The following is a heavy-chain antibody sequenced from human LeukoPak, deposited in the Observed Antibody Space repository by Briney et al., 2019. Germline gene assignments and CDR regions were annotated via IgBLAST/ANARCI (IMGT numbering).Heavy chain of an antibody. V-gene: IGHV3-66*02. J-gene: IGHJ6*03. CDR3: AREATAPRPFSTDYYYYMDV. CDR1: GITVSRNH. CDR2: IYSGGST. D-gene: IGHD6-6*01. Sequence: PGGSLRLSCVASGITVSRNHMSWVRQAPWKGLEWVSGIYSGGSTFDADSVKGRFTSSRDNSKNTFYLQMNSLRVEDTAVYYCAREATAPRPFSTDYYYYMDVWGKGTTVTVSS.